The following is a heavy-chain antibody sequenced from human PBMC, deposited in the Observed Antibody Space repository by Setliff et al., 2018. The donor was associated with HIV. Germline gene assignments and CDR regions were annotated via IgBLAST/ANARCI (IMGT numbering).Heavy chain of an antibody. V-gene: IGHV1-46*01. J-gene: IGHJ4*02. D-gene: IGHD1-20*01. Sequence: ASVKVSCKASGHTFANSYLHWVRQGPGQGLEWMGIMNPNDGGPQYAQNFRGRVSMTRDTSTTTVYMELYSLSSEDTAVYHCARSDISGTGYFDSWGQGTLVTVSS. CDR1: GHTFANSY. CDR2: MNPNDGGP. CDR3: ARSDISGTGYFDS.